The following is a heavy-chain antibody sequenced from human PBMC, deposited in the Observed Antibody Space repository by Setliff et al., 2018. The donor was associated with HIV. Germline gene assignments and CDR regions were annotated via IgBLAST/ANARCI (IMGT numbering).Heavy chain of an antibody. CDR2: IYYSGST. V-gene: IGHV4-30-4*08. Sequence: PSETLSLTCTVSGGSISSGDYYWSWIRQPPGKGLEWIGYIYYSGSTYYNPSLKSRVTISVDTSRNQFSLKLSSVTAADTAVYYCARGGPTVAFGLDVWGQGTTVTVSS. D-gene: IGHD4-17*01. CDR3: ARGGPTVAFGLDV. J-gene: IGHJ6*02. CDR1: GGSISSGDYY.